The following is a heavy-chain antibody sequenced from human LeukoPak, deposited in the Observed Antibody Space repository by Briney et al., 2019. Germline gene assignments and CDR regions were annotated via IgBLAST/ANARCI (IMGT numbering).Heavy chain of an antibody. CDR2: ISGSSSSI. D-gene: IGHD1-26*01. CDR3: ARSAAGGSFYAY. Sequence: GGSLRLSCAASGFTFSNYNMNWVRQAPGKGLEWVSYISGSSSSIYYADSVKGRFTISRDNAKNSLYLQMNSLRAEDTAVYFCARSAAGGSFYAYWGQGTLVTVSS. J-gene: IGHJ4*02. CDR1: GFTFSNYN. V-gene: IGHV3-48*04.